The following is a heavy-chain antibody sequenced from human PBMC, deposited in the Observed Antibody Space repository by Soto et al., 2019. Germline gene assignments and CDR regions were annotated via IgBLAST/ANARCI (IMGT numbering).Heavy chain of an antibody. J-gene: IGHJ6*02. CDR3: ARDGSSGSYYKGYYYGMDV. CDR1: GGTFSSYA. V-gene: IGHV1-69*13. CDR2: IIPIFGTA. D-gene: IGHD3-10*01. Sequence: ASVKVSCKASGGTFSSYAISWVRQAPGQGLEWMGGIIPIFGTANYAQKFQGRVTITADESTSTAYMELSSLRSEDTAVYYCARDGSSGSYYKGYYYGMDVWGQGTTVTVSS.